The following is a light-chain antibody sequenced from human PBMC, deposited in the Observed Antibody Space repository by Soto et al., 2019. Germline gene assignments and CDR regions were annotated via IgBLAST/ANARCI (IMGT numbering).Light chain of an antibody. Sequence: QSALTQPASVSGSPGQSITISCTGTSSDVGGYNYVSWYQQHPGKAPKLMLYEVSNRPSGVSNRFSGSKSGNTASLTISGLQAEDEADYYCSSYSSSSTRVFGGGTKVTVL. CDR1: SSDVGGYNY. CDR3: SSYSSSSTRV. V-gene: IGLV2-14*01. J-gene: IGLJ3*02. CDR2: EVS.